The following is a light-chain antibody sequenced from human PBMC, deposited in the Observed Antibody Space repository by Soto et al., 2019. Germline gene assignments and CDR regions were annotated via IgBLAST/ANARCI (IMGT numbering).Light chain of an antibody. Sequence: DIVMTQSPDSLAVSLGERATINCKSSQSVLYSSNNKNYLAWYHQKPGQSPRLLLYWASTRESGVPDRFSGSGSGTDFTLTISSLQAEDVAVYYCQQYYNTPYTFCQGTKLEIK. CDR3: QQYYNTPYT. CDR2: WAS. CDR1: QSVLYSSNNKNY. J-gene: IGKJ2*01. V-gene: IGKV4-1*01.